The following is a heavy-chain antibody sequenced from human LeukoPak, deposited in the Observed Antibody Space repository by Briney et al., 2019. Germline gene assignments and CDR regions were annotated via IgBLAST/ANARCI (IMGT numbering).Heavy chain of an antibody. V-gene: IGHV1-46*01. Sequence: ASVKVSCKASGYTFTSYGISWVRQAPGQGLEWMGIINPSGGSTSYAQKFQGRVTMTRDMSTSTVYMELSSLRSEDTAVYYCARALLGDPGRFDYWGQGTLVTVSS. CDR3: ARALLGDPGRFDY. CDR2: INPSGGST. J-gene: IGHJ4*02. D-gene: IGHD2-21*02. CDR1: GYTFTSYG.